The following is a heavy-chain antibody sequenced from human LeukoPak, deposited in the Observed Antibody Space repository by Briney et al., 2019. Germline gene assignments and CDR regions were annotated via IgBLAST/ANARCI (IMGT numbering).Heavy chain of an antibody. CDR3: ARAPITSPFYFDY. V-gene: IGHV3-20*04. J-gene: IGHJ4*02. D-gene: IGHD2-2*01. CDR2: INWSGGST. Sequence: GGSLRLSCTASGFAFDEHGMSWVRQVPGKGLEWVSGINWSGGSTGYADPLRGRFTISRDNAKNSLYLQMDSLRAEDTAMYYCARAPITSPFYFDYWGQGTLVTVSS. CDR1: GFAFDEHG.